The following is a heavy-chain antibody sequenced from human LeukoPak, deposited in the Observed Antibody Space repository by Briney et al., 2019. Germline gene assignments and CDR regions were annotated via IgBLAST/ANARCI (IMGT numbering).Heavy chain of an antibody. CDR3: ARHYYDSSGYYHDY. J-gene: IGHJ4*02. CDR1: GGSFSGYY. CDR2: IYYSGST. V-gene: IGHV4-59*08. D-gene: IGHD3-22*01. Sequence: PSETLSLTCAVYGGSFSGYYWSWIRQPPGKGLEWIGYIYYSGSTNYNPSLKSRVTISVDTSKNQFSLKLSSVTAADTAVYYCARHYYDSSGYYHDYWGQGTLVTVSS.